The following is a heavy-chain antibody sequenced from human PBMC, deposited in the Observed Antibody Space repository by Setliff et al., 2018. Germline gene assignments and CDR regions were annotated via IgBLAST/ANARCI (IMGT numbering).Heavy chain of an antibody. Sequence: SVKVSCKASGGTFRTDGFSWVRQAPGQGLEWMGRIIPVFGTAKYAQKFQGRVTISADESTRTAYMELSSLRFEDTAVYYCARDTRDKYDTSGYYLSLDYWGQGTLVIVSS. V-gene: IGHV1-69*13. CDR2: IIPVFGTA. CDR3: ARDTRDKYDTSGYYLSLDY. CDR1: GGTFRTDG. J-gene: IGHJ4*02. D-gene: IGHD3-22*01.